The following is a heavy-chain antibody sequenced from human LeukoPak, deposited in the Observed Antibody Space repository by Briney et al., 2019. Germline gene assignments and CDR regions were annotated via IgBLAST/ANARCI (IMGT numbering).Heavy chain of an antibody. V-gene: IGHV3-9*01. J-gene: IGHJ4*02. CDR2: ISWNSGSI. D-gene: IGHD5-18*01. CDR1: GFTFDDYA. Sequence: PGRSLRLSCTASGFTFDDYAMHWVRQAPGKGLEGVSGISWNSGSIGYADSVKGRFTISRDNAKNSLYLQMNSLRAEDTAVYYCARGGWRGYSYGPFDYWGQGTLVTVSS. CDR3: ARGGWRGYSYGPFDY.